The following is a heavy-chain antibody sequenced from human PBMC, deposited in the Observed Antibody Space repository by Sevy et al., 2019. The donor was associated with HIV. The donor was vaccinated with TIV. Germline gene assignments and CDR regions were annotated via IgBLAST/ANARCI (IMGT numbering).Heavy chain of an antibody. CDR2: INHSGST. CDR1: GGSFSGYY. CDR3: ARISRVLRFLEWLSRTGWFDA. J-gene: IGHJ5*02. V-gene: IGHV4-34*01. Sequence: SETLSLTCAVYGGSFSGYYWSWIRQPPGKGLEWIGEINHSGSTNYNPSLKSRVTISVDTSKNQFSLKLSSVTAADTAVYYCARISRVLRFLEWLSRTGWFDAWGQGTLVTVSS. D-gene: IGHD3-3*01.